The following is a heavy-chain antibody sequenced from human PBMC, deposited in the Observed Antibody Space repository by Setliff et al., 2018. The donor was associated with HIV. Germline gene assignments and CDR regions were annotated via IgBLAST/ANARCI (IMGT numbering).Heavy chain of an antibody. CDR2: IYPGDSDS. CDR3: ARLYNFRSGYFKGGYFDF. V-gene: IGHV5-51*01. D-gene: IGHD3-3*01. J-gene: IGHJ4*02. Sequence: ESLKISCKGSGYNFTSYWIGWVRQMPGKGLEWMGIIYPGDSDSRYSPSFQGQVTLSADKSISTAYLQWSSLKASDTAMYYCARLYNFRSGYFKGGYFDFWGQGTLVTVSS. CDR1: GYNFTSYW.